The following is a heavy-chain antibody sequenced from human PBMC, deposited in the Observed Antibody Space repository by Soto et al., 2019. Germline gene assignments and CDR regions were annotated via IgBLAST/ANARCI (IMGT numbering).Heavy chain of an antibody. CDR1: GFTFSSYS. V-gene: IGHV3-48*01. Sequence: EVQLVESGGGLVQPGGSLRLSCAASGFTFSSYSMNWVRQAPGKGLEWVSYISSSSSTIYYADSVKGRFTISRDNAKNSLCMKMNSRRAEDTAVFYCARDEESGHDPPYYYYGMDVGGQGTTVTVSS. J-gene: IGHJ6*02. CDR2: ISSSSSTI. CDR3: ARDEESGHDPPYYYYGMDV. D-gene: IGHD5-12*01.